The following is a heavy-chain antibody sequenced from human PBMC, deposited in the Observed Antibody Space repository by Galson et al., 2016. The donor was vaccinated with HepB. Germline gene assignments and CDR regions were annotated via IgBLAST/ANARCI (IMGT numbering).Heavy chain of an antibody. V-gene: IGHV5-10-1*01. J-gene: IGHJ4*02. CDR1: GYSFTSYW. Sequence: QSGAAAKKPGESLRITCKGSGYSFTSYWISWVRQMPGQGLVRMGRLDPSDSYSTYRQSFQGHVTISADTSISTAYLQWSSLKASDNAMSYCARPGYYDGSGCDGRGDYWGQGTLVTVSS. CDR3: ARPGYYDGSGCDGRGDY. D-gene: IGHD3-22*01. CDR2: LDPSDSYS.